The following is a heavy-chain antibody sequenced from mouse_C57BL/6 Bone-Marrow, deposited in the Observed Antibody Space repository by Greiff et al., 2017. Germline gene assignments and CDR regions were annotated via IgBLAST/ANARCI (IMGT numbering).Heavy chain of an antibody. J-gene: IGHJ2*01. D-gene: IGHD1-1*01. CDR3: AKEEVYYGSPDY. CDR1: GYTFTSYG. Sequence: VKLMESGAELARPGASVKLSCKASGYTFTSYGISWVKQRTGQGLEWIGEIYPRSGNTYYNEKFKGKATLTADKSSSTAYMELRSLTSEDSAVYCCAKEEVYYGSPDYWGRGTTLTVSS. CDR2: IYPRSGNT. V-gene: IGHV1-81*01.